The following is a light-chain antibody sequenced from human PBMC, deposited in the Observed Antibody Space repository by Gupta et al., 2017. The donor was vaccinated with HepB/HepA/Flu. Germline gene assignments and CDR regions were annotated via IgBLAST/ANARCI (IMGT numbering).Light chain of an antibody. CDR1: SSDVGGYNS. CDR2: DVT. CDR3: SSFTSTTTTLVL. J-gene: IGLJ3*02. Sequence: QSTLTQPASVSGSPGQSITTSCTGTSSDVGGYNSVSWYQQYPGKAPKLLIYDVTARPSGISTRFSASKSGNTASLTISGLQTEDEADYFCSSFTSTTTTLVLFGGGTKLTVL. V-gene: IGLV2-14*03.